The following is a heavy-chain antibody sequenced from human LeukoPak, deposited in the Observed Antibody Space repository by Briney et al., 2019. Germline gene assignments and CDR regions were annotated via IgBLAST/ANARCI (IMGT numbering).Heavy chain of an antibody. J-gene: IGHJ6*03. D-gene: IGHD1-26*01. Sequence: PGGSLRLSCAASGFTFSSYAMSWVRQAPGKGLEWVSAISGSGGSKYYADSVKGRFTISRDNSKNTLYLQMNSLRAEDTAVYYCAKDSKIVGPTFRSYHYMDVWGKGTTVTVSS. CDR3: AKDSKIVGPTFRSYHYMDV. V-gene: IGHV3-23*01. CDR2: ISGSGGSK. CDR1: GFTFSSYA.